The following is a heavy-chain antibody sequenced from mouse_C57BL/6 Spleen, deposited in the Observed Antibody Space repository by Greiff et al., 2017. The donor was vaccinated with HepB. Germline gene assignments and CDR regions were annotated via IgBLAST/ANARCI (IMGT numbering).Heavy chain of an antibody. J-gene: IGHJ2*01. V-gene: IGHV1-52*01. CDR1: GYTFTSYW. CDR3: ALIYYGDEAFDY. Sequence: QVQLQQPGAELVRPGSSVKLSCKASGYTFTSYWMHWVKQRPIQGLEWIGNIDPSDSETHYNQKFKDKATLTVDKSSSTAYMQLSSLTSEDSAVYYCALIYYGDEAFDYWGQGTTLTVSS. CDR2: IDPSDSET. D-gene: IGHD2-13*01.